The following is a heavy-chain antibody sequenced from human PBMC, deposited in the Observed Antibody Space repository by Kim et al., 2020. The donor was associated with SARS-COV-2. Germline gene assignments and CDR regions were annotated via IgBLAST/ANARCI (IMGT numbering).Heavy chain of an antibody. D-gene: IGHD6-19*01. CDR1: GFTFSDYY. Sequence: GGSLRLSCAASGFTFSDYYMSWIRQAPGKGLEWVSYISSSSSYTNYADSVKGRFTISRDNAKNSLYLQMNSLRAEDTAVYYCARVAYGYSSGWYGLYYFDYWGQGTLVTVSS. V-gene: IGHV3-11*05. CDR3: ARVAYGYSSGWYGLYYFDY. CDR2: ISSSSSYT. J-gene: IGHJ4*02.